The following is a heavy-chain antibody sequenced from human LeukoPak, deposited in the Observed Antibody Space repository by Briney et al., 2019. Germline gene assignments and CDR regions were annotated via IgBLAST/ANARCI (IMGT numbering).Heavy chain of an antibody. V-gene: IGHV3-23*01. CDR2: ISGRGGST. J-gene: IGHJ5*02. Sequence: GGSLRLSCAASGFTFSTYAMSWVRQAPGKGLEWVSAISGRGGSTYYADSVKGRINISRDNSKNTLYLQMNSLRAEDTALYYCAKDRTDPWFDPWGQGTLVTVSS. CDR3: AKDRTDPWFDP. CDR1: GFTFSTYA.